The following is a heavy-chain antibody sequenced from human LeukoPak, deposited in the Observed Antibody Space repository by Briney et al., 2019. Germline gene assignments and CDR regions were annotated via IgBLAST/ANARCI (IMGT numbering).Heavy chain of an antibody. Sequence: PGGSLRLSCAASGFTFSSYSMNWARQAPGKGLEWVSSISSSSSYTYYADSVKGRFTISRDNAKNSLYLQMNSLRAEDTAVYYCASSYSSFYWFDPWGQGTLVTVSS. J-gene: IGHJ5*02. CDR3: ASSYSSFYWFDP. V-gene: IGHV3-21*01. D-gene: IGHD6-6*01. CDR2: ISSSSSYT. CDR1: GFTFSSYS.